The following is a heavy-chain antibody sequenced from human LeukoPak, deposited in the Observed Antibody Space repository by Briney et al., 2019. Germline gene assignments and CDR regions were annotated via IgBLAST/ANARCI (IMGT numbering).Heavy chain of an antibody. CDR2: ISVYNGNT. Sequence: ASVKVSCKASGYTFTSYGISWVRQAPGQGPEWMGWISVYNGNTNYAQKLQGRVTMTTDTSTSTAYLELRSLRSDDTAVYYCAREVPYDSSRYYQPFDYWGQGTLVTVSS. CDR3: AREVPYDSSRYYQPFDY. CDR1: GYTFTSYG. V-gene: IGHV1-18*01. J-gene: IGHJ4*02. D-gene: IGHD3-22*01.